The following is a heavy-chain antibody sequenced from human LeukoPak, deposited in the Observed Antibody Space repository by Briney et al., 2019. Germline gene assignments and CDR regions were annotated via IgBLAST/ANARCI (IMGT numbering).Heavy chain of an antibody. V-gene: IGHV3-30*03. CDR1: GFTFSSYG. D-gene: IGHD2-2*01. CDR3: ARDYGANIVVVPAAPTY. CDR2: ISYDGSNK. Sequence: GRSLRLSCAASGFTFSSYGMHWVRQAPGKGLEWVAVISYDGSNKYYADSVKGRFTISRDNSKNTLYLQMNSLRAEDTAVYYCARDYGANIVVVPAAPTYWGQGTLVTVSS. J-gene: IGHJ4*02.